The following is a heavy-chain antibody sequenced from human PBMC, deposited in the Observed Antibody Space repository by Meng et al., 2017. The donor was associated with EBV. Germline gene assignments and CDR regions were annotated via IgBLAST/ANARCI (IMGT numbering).Heavy chain of an antibody. CDR2: IYWDDDK. J-gene: IGHJ5*02. D-gene: IGHD6-13*01. Sequence: QITLKGSGPPLVKPTQTLTLTCTFSGFSLSTSGVGVGWIRQPPGKALEWLALIYWDDDKRYSPSLKSRLTITKDTSKNQVVLTMTNMDPVDTATYYCAHRRDEYSSSWYGWFDPWGQGTLVTVSS. V-gene: IGHV2-5*02. CDR3: AHRRDEYSSSWYGWFDP. CDR1: GFSLSTSGVG.